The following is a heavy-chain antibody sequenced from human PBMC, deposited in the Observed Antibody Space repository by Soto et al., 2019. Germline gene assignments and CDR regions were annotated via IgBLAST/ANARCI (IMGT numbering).Heavy chain of an antibody. Sequence: GASVKVSCKASGGTFSSYAISWVRQAPGQGLEWMGGIIPIFGTANYAQKFQGRVTITADESTSTAYMELSSLRSEDTAVYYCARGYGGPYYYDSSDYQYFQHWGQGTLVTVSS. CDR3: ARGYGGPYYYDSSDYQYFQH. CDR1: GGTFSSYA. D-gene: IGHD3-22*01. CDR2: IIPIFGTA. J-gene: IGHJ1*01. V-gene: IGHV1-69*13.